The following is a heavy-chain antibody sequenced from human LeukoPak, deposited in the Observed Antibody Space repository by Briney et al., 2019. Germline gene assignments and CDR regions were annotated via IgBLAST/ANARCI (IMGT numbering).Heavy chain of an antibody. CDR1: GGSFSGYY. V-gene: IGHV4-34*01. J-gene: IGHJ3*02. CDR2: IYYSGST. D-gene: IGHD1-14*01. CDR3: ARPADREYAFDI. Sequence: SETLSLTCAVYGGSFSGYYWSWIRQPPGKGLEWIGSIYYSGSTYYNPSLKSRVTISVDTSKNQFSLKLSSVTAADTAVYYCARPADREYAFDIWGQGTMVTVSS.